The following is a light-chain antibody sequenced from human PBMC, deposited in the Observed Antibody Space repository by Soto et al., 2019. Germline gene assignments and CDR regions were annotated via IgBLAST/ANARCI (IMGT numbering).Light chain of an antibody. V-gene: IGKV1-39*01. CDR2: GAS. Sequence: DIPMTQSPSSLSASVGDRVTITCRASHPIRNYLNWYQHRPGKAPKLLIYGASTLQSGVPSRFSGSESGTDFTLTITSLQPEDCATYYCQQTYATPITFGQGTRLEIK. CDR3: QQTYATPIT. CDR1: HPIRNY. J-gene: IGKJ5*01.